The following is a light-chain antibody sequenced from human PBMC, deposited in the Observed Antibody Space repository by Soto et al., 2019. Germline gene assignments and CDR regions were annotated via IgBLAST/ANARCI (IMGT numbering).Light chain of an antibody. V-gene: IGKV1-5*03. CDR1: QTISSW. CDR2: KAS. Sequence: DIQMTQSPSTLSGSVGDRVTITCRASQTISSWLAWYQQKPGKAPKLLIYKASTLKSGVPSRFSGSGSGTEFPLTISSLQPDDFATHYGQHYNSYSEAFGQGTKVELK. CDR3: QHYNSYSEA. J-gene: IGKJ1*01.